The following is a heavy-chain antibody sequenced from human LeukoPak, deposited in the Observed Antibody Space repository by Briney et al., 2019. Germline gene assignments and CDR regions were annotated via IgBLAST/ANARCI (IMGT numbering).Heavy chain of an antibody. J-gene: IGHJ5*02. CDR1: GGTFNNSA. CDR3: ARDVHGDYGSGWFDP. D-gene: IGHD4-17*01. Sequence: SVKVSCKTSGGTFNNSAISWVRQAPGQGLEWLGGIMPLFGTAGTAQKYQGRVTITKDESTRTVYLELTSLTSDDTAVYYCARDVHGDYGSGWFDPWGRGTLVSVSS. V-gene: IGHV1-69*05. CDR2: IMPLFGTA.